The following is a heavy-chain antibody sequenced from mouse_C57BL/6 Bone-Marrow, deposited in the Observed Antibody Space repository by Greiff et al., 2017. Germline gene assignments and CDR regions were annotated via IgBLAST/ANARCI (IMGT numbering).Heavy chain of an antibody. CDR2: ISDGGSYT. CDR3: AREYYGSSYGAY. D-gene: IGHD1-1*01. J-gene: IGHJ3*01. CDR1: GFTFSSYA. Sequence: EVKLVESGGGLVKPGGSLKLSCAASGFTFSSYAMSWVRQTPEKRLEWVATISDGGSYTYYPDNVKGRFTISRDNAKNNLYLQMSHLKSEDTAMYYCAREYYGSSYGAYWGQGTLVTVSA. V-gene: IGHV5-4*01.